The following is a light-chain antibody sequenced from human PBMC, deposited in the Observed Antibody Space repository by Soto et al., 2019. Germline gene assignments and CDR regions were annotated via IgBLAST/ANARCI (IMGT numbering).Light chain of an antibody. J-gene: IGLJ2*01. CDR1: SSDVGSYNL. CDR3: CSYAGSSTFGVV. Sequence: QSALTQPASVSGSPGQSITISCTGTSSDVGSYNLVSWYQQHPGKAPKLMIYEGSKRPSGVSNRFSGSKSGNRASLTISGLQAEDEADYYCCSYAGSSTFGVVFGGGTKVTVL. CDR2: EGS. V-gene: IGLV2-23*03.